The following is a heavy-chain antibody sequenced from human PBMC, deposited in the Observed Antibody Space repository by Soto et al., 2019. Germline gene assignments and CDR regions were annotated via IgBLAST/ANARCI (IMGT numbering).Heavy chain of an antibody. J-gene: IGHJ6*02. D-gene: IGHD1-26*01. CDR2: INYSGGT. CDR1: GGALRSYY. Sequence: QVQLQESGPRLVKPSETLSLTCTVSGGALRSYYCSWFRQPPGKGLEWVGYINYSGGTFYNPSLKSRVTKSVDTSNNQYSLMVNSVTATDTAVYYSSSRGLGELHGLVDVWGQGPRVTVSS. CDR3: SSRGLGELHGLVDV. V-gene: IGHV4-59*08.